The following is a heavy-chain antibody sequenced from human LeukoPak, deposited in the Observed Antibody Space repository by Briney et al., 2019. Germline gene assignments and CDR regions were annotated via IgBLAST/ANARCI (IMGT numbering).Heavy chain of an antibody. V-gene: IGHV4-39*07. Sequence: SETLSLTCTVSGGSISSSSYYGGWVRQPPGEGLGWIRRIYYSGRTSYNPSLKSRATISVYTSKNQFSLKLSSVTAADTAVYYCAREVIVDNWFDPWGQGTLVTVSS. CDR3: AREVIVDNWFDP. CDR2: IYYSGRT. CDR1: GGSISSSSYY. J-gene: IGHJ5*02. D-gene: IGHD3-16*02.